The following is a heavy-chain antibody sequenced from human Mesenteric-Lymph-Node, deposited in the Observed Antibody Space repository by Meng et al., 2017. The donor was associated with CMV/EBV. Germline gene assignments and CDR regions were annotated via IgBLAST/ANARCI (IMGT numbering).Heavy chain of an antibody. CDR1: GFTFGNYA. J-gene: IGHJ3*02. CDR2: IYRTGSMT. Sequence: GGSLRLSCAASGFTFGNYAMTWVRQAPGKGLEWVSVIYRTGSMTYYADSVKGRFTISRDNSKNTLYLQMNSLRVEDTAVYYCAKDTYSTSSGDGFDTWGQGTMVTVSS. V-gene: IGHV3-23*03. D-gene: IGHD6-6*01. CDR3: AKDTYSTSSGDGFDT.